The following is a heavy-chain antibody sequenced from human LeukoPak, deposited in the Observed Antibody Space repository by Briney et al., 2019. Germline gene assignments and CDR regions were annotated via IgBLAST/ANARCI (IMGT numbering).Heavy chain of an antibody. Sequence: SQTLSLTCAVSGGSITTSGYYWAWIRQHPGEGLEWIGHIFYSGRTMYNPSLRSRVTVSVDTSKNQFSLKLSSVTAADTAVYYCARRPPGYQQLPLNYYYYYGMDVWGQGTTVTVSS. CDR1: GGSITTSGYY. CDR2: IFYSGRT. J-gene: IGHJ6*02. CDR3: ARRPPGYQQLPLNYYYYYGMDV. D-gene: IGHD6-13*01. V-gene: IGHV4-31*11.